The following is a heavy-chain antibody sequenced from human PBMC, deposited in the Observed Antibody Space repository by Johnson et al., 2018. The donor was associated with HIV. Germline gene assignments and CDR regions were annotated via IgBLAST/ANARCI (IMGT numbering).Heavy chain of an antibody. V-gene: IGHV3-7*01. CDR1: GFTFNSYW. CDR2: IKDDGSEK. Sequence: VLLVESGGGLVQPGGSLRLSCTASGFTFNSYWMSWVRQAPGKGLEWVANIKDDGSEKYYVDSVKGRFTISRDNAKNSLYLRMNSLRVDDTAVYYCARDGGGAFDIWGQGTMVTVSS. CDR3: ARDGGGAFDI. D-gene: IGHD3-16*01. J-gene: IGHJ3*02.